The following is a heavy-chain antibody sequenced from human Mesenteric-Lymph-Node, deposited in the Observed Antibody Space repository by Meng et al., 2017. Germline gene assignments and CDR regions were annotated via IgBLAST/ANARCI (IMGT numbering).Heavy chain of an antibody. CDR2: ISSSSSYI. D-gene: IGHD3-10*01. Sequence: GESLKISCAASGFTFSSYSMNWVRQAPGKGLEWVSSISSSSSYIYYADSVKGRFTISRDNAKNSLYLQMNSLRAEDTAVYYCARAGSAEGYYYGMDVWGQGTTVTVSS. CDR3: ARAGSAEGYYYGMDV. V-gene: IGHV3-21*01. J-gene: IGHJ6*02. CDR1: GFTFSSYS.